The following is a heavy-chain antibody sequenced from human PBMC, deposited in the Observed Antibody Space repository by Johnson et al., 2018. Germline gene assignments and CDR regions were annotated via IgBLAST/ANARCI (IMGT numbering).Heavy chain of an antibody. J-gene: IGHJ3*02. CDR3: TPGRRGDFDI. CDR2: IKSKTDGGTR. D-gene: IGHD1-1*01. CDR1: GFTFSNAW. Sequence: VQLVESGGGLVKPGGSLRLSCAASGFTFSNAWMSWVRQAPGKGLEWVGRIKSKTDGGTRDYAAPVKGRFTISRDESKNTLYLQLNSLKTEDTAVYYCTPGRRGDFDIWGQGTLVTVSS. V-gene: IGHV3-15*01.